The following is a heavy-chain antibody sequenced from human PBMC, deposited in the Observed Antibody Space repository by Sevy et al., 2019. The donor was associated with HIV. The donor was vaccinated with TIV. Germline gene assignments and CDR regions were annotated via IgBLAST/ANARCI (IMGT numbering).Heavy chain of an antibody. V-gene: IGHV3-21*06. J-gene: IGHJ3*01. CDR1: GFSFSHYS. CDR3: ALTNSAGYYDSGAFHL. CDR2: ISYNSNFI. Sequence: GGSLRLSCTVTGFTFSGFSFSHYSMNWVRQAPGRDLEWVSSISYNSNFILYADPVKGRFTISRDDAKNSLFLLMDRLRADDTAMYYCALTNSAGYYDSGAFHLWGRGTMVTVSS. D-gene: IGHD3-10*01.